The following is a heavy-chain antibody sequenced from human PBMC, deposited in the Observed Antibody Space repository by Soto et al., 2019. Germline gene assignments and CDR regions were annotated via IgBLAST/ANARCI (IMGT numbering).Heavy chain of an antibody. CDR3: ARPSSDSGDWGWSLAY. D-gene: IGHD4-17*01. Sequence: QVQLVQSGAEVKNPGASVTVSCKASGYTFTGYAISWVRQAPGQGLEWMGWISAHNGNTNFAQKFQGRVTMTTDTSTSTAYMELRSLRSDDTAVYYCARPSSDSGDWGWSLAYWGQGTLVTVSS. CDR1: GYTFTGYA. CDR2: ISAHNGNT. V-gene: IGHV1-18*01. J-gene: IGHJ4*02.